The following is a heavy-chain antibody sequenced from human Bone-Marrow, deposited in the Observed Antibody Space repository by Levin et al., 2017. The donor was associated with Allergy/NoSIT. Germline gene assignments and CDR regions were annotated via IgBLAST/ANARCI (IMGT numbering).Heavy chain of an antibody. Sequence: ASVKVSCKASGYTFTGYYMHWVRQAPGQGLEWMGRINPNSGGTNYAQKFQGRVTMTRDTSISTAYMELSRLRSDDTAVYYCARGHYDFWSGYSFDYWGQGTLVTVSS. CDR3: ARGHYDFWSGYSFDY. J-gene: IGHJ4*02. D-gene: IGHD3-3*01. CDR1: GYTFTGYY. V-gene: IGHV1-2*06. CDR2: INPNSGGT.